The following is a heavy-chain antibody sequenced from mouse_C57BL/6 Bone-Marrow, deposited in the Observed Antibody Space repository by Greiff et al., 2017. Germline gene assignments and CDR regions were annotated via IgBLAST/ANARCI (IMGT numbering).Heavy chain of an antibody. V-gene: IGHV1-64*01. Sequence: QVQLQQPGAELVKPGASVKLSCKASGYTFTSYWMHWVKQRHGQGLEWIGMIHPNIGSPNSNEKFKSKATLTVDKSSSTAYMQLSSLTSEDYAVYYCAREAIGCNYCYFDYWGQGTTLTVSS. CDR3: AREAIGCNYCYFDY. J-gene: IGHJ2*01. CDR1: GYTFTSYW. D-gene: IGHD2-1*01. CDR2: IHPNIGSP.